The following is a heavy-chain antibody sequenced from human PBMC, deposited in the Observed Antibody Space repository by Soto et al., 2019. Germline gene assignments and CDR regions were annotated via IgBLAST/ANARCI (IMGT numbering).Heavy chain of an antibody. D-gene: IGHD2-8*02. J-gene: IGHJ4*02. CDR3: ARDGSFGGVGGFDY. Sequence: TSETLSLTCTVSDGSISSYYWSWIRQPPGKGLEWIGYIYYSGSTNYNPSLKSRVTISVDTSKNEFSLKLSSVTAADTAVYYCARDGSFGGVGGFDYWGQGTLVTVSS. CDR1: DGSISSYY. CDR2: IYYSGST. V-gene: IGHV4-59*01.